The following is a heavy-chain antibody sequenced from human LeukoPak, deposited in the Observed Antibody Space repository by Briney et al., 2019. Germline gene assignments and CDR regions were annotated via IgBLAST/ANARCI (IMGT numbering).Heavy chain of an antibody. V-gene: IGHV3-21*01. CDR2: ISSSSDYI. J-gene: IGHJ4*02. D-gene: IGHD5-12*01. CDR1: GFTFSSYN. Sequence: GGSLRLSCAASGFTFSSYNMNWVRQAPGKGLEWVSSISSSSDYIYYADSVKGRLTISRDNSKNTLYLHMNSLRVEDTAVYYCARWDGDQSAYDCRGPGTLVTVSS. CDR3: ARWDGDQSAYDC.